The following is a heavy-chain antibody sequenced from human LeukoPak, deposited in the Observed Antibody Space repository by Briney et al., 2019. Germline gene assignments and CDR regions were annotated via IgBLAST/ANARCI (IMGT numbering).Heavy chain of an antibody. CDR1: GGSISSYY. D-gene: IGHD1-1*01. J-gene: IGHJ4*02. CDR3: ARGGYNRLLDY. Sequence: SETLSLTCTVSGGSISSYYWSWIRQPPGKGLEWIGEINHSGSTNYNPSLKSRVTISVDTSKNQFSLKLSSVTAADTAVYYCARGGYNRLLDYWGQGTLVTVSS. V-gene: IGHV4-34*01. CDR2: INHSGST.